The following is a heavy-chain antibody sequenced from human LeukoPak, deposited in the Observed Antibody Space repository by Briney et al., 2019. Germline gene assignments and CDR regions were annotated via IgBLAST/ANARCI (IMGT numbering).Heavy chain of an antibody. J-gene: IGHJ5*02. V-gene: IGHV4-30-4*08. CDR3: ARECTVTTVGGSFDWFDP. D-gene: IGHD4-17*01. CDR2: IYYSGST. CDR1: GGSISSGDYY. Sequence: SETLSLTCTVSGGSISSGDYYWSWIRQPPGKGQEWIGYIYYSGSTYYNPSLKSRVTISVDTSKNQFSLKLSSVTAADTAVYYCARECTVTTVGGSFDWFDPWGQGTLVTVSS.